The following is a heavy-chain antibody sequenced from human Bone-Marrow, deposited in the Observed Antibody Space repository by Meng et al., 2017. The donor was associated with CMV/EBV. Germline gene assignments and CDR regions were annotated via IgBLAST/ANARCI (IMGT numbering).Heavy chain of an antibody. D-gene: IGHD3-3*01. J-gene: IGHJ4*02. CDR3: ARDQGELRFYPPRPVDY. V-gene: IGHV3-21*01. CDR1: GFTFSSYS. CDR2: ISSSSSYI. Sequence: GESLKISCAASGFTFSSYSMNWVRQAPGKGLEWVSSISSSSSYIYYADSVKGRFTISRDNAKNSLYLQMNSLRADDTAVYYCARDQGELRFYPPRPVDYWGQGTLVTVSS.